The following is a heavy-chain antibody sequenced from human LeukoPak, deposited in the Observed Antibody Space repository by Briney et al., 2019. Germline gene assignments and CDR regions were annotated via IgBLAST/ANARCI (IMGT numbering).Heavy chain of an antibody. CDR1: GGTFSSYA. D-gene: IGHD1-26*01. V-gene: IGHV1-69*13. CDR3: ARAFRGIVGGYFDY. J-gene: IGHJ4*02. Sequence: GASVKVSCKASGGTFSSYAISWVRQAPGQGLEWMGGIIPIFGTANYAQKFQGRVTITADESTGTAYMELSSLRSEDTAVYYCARAFRGIVGGYFDYWGQGTLVTVSS. CDR2: IIPIFGTA.